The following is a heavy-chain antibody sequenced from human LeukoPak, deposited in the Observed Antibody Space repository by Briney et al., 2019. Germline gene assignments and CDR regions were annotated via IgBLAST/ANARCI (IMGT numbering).Heavy chain of an antibody. CDR1: GFTFSSYA. Sequence: GGSLRLSCAASGFTFSSYAMSWVRQAPGKGLEWVSAISGSGGSTYYADSVKGRFTISRDNSKNTLYLQMNSLRAEDTAVYYRARTDIVVVVAAINWFDPWGQGTLVTVSS. J-gene: IGHJ5*02. CDR3: ARTDIVVVVAAINWFDP. V-gene: IGHV3-23*01. D-gene: IGHD2-15*01. CDR2: ISGSGGST.